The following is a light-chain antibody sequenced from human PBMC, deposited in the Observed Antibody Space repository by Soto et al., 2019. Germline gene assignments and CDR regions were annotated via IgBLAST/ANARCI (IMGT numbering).Light chain of an antibody. Sequence: QLVLTQPPSASGTPGQRVTISCSGSSSDIGSNTVNWYQQLPGTAPKLLIYSSNQRPSGVPDRFSGSKSGTSASLAISGLQSEDEADYYCAAWDGSLNGVVFGGGTKVTVL. CDR1: SSDIGSNT. V-gene: IGLV1-44*01. CDR2: SSN. J-gene: IGLJ2*01. CDR3: AAWDGSLNGVV.